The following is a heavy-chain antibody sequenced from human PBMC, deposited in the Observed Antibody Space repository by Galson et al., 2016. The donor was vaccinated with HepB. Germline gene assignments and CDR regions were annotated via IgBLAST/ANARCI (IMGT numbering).Heavy chain of an antibody. CDR3: AHRLRDYAGDFYYGMDV. Sequence: PALVKPTQTLTLTCTVSGFSLSTSGVGVGWIRQPPGKALEWLALIYWDDDKRYSPSLKSRLTITKDTSKNQVVLTMTNMDPVDTATYSFAHRLRDYAGDFYYGMDVWGQGTTVTVS. CDR1: GFSLSTSGVG. D-gene: IGHD4-17*01. J-gene: IGHJ6*02. V-gene: IGHV2-5*02. CDR2: IYWDDDK.